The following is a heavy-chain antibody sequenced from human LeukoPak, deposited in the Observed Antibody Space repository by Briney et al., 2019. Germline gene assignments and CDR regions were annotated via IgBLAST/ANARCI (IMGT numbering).Heavy chain of an antibody. D-gene: IGHD1-26*01. CDR1: GGSISSSTYY. CDR2: IHYSGST. J-gene: IGHJ4*02. CDR3: ARVHSGSYYEFDY. V-gene: IGHV4-39*07. Sequence: SETLSLTCTVSGGSISSSTYYWGWIRQPPGKGLEWIGSIHYSGSTYYNASLKSRVTISVDTSKNQFSLKLSSVTAADTAVYYCARVHSGSYYEFDYWGQGTLATVSS.